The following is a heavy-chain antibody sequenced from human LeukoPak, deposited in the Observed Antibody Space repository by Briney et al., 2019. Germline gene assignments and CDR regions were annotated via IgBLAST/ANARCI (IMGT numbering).Heavy chain of an antibody. CDR2: ISYDGSNK. CDR3: AKDQDYYDSSGHIDY. CDR1: GFTFSSYA. J-gene: IGHJ4*02. Sequence: GGSLRLSCAASGFTFSSYAMHWVRQAPGKGLEWVAVISYDGSNKYYADSVKGRFTISRDNSKNTLYLQMNSLRAEDTAVYYCAKDQDYYDSSGHIDYWGQGTLVTVSS. V-gene: IGHV3-30-3*01. D-gene: IGHD3-22*01.